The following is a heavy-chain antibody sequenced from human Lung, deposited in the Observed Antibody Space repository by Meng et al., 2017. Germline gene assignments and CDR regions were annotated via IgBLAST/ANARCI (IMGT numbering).Heavy chain of an antibody. V-gene: IGHV3-43D*03. J-gene: IGHJ3*02. D-gene: IGHD6-13*01. CDR2: ISWDGGST. Sequence: EVHLVESVGVVVQLWGYLRLSCAASGFTFDDYAMYWVRQAPGKGLEWVSLISWDGGSTYYADSVKGRFTISRDNSKNSLYLQMNSLRAEDTALYYCAKVAHSEDAFDIWGQGTMVTVSS. CDR1: GFTFDDYA. CDR3: AKVAHSEDAFDI.